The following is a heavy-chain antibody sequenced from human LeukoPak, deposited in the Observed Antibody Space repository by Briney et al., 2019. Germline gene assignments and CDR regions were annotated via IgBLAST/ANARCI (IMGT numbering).Heavy chain of an antibody. J-gene: IGHJ4*02. D-gene: IGHD1-26*01. CDR3: ARDTADSGSYSAFLDY. CDR2: ISSSGSTI. CDR1: GFTFSSYE. Sequence: GGSLRLSCAASGFTFSSYEMTWVRQAPGKGLEWVSYISSSGSTIYYADSVKGRFTISRDNAKNSLYLQMNSLRAEDTAVYYCARDTADSGSYSAFLDYWGQGTLVNGSS. V-gene: IGHV3-48*03.